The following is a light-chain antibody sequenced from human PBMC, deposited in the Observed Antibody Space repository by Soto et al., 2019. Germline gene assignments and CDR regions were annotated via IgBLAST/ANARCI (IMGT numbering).Light chain of an antibody. CDR1: SSNLGAGYD. CDR2: GNN. J-gene: IGLJ1*01. Sequence: QSVLTQPPSVSGAPGQRVTISCTGSSSNLGAGYDVHWYQRLPGTAPNVLIHGNNNLPSGVPDRFSGSKSGTSASLAITGLQAEDEADYYCQSYDSSLSGSYVFGTGTKLTVL. CDR3: QSYDSSLSGSYV. V-gene: IGLV1-40*01.